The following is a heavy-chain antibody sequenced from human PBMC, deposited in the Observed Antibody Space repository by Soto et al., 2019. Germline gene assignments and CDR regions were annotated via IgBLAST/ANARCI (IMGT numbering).Heavy chain of an antibody. J-gene: IGHJ4*01. CDR1: GGTFSSYA. D-gene: IGHD3-22*01. V-gene: IGHV1-69*13. CDR2: IIPIFGTA. Sequence: SVKVSCKASGGTFSSYAISWVRQAPGQGLEWMGGIIPIFGTANYAQKFQGRVTITADESTSTAYMELSSLRSEDTAVYYCARDIEYYYDSSGYYPAGYWGHGTLVTVSS. CDR3: ARDIEYYYDSSGYYPAGY.